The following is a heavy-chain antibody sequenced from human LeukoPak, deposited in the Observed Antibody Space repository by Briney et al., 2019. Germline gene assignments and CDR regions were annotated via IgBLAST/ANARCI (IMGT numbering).Heavy chain of an antibody. Sequence: PGGTLRLSRAASGVSSSIYAMGWVRQGPRKGVGRGSSISGSGDNTYYAESVKGRFTISRDNSQNTLFLQMNRLRAEDTAVFYCGKRSGYTTGRFFDFWGQGTLVTVSS. CDR1: GVSSSIYA. V-gene: IGHV3-23*01. CDR2: ISGSGDNT. D-gene: IGHD5-12*01. J-gene: IGHJ4*02. CDR3: GKRSGYTTGRFFDF.